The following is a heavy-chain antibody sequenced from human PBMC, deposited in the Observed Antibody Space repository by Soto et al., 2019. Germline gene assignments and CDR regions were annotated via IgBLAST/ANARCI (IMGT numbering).Heavy chain of an antibody. V-gene: IGHV3-33*01. CDR1: GVSFSSDD. Sequence: GGSLRVSCAAPGVSFSSDDMHWVRHAPGKGLEWVAVIWYDGSNKYYADSVKGRFIISRDNSKNTLYLQMNSLRAEDTAVYYCARGSQQLRPPRNYYYGMDVWGQGTTVTVSS. D-gene: IGHD5-18*01. CDR2: IWYDGSNK. CDR3: ARGSQQLRPPRNYYYGMDV. J-gene: IGHJ6*02.